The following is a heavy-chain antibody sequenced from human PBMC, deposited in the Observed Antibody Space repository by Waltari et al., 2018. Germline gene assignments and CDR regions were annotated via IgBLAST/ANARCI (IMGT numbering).Heavy chain of an antibody. CDR2: INHSGST. D-gene: IGHD2-2*01. Sequence: QVQLQQWGAGLLKPSETLSLTCAVYGGSFSGYYWSWIRQPPGKGLEWIGEINHSGSTNYNPSLKSRVTISVDTSKNQFSLKLSSVTAADTAVYYCARRRPKYQLLRAGYFDYWGQGTLVTVSS. J-gene: IGHJ4*02. V-gene: IGHV4-34*01. CDR3: ARRRPKYQLLRAGYFDY. CDR1: GGSFSGYY.